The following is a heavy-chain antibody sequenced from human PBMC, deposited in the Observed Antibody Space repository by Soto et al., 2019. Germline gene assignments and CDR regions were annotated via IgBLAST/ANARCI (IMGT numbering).Heavy chain of an antibody. D-gene: IGHD3-10*01. Sequence: PSETLSLTCAVYGGSFSGYYRSWIRQPPGKGLEWIGEINHSGSTNYNPSLKSRVTISVDTSKNQFSLKPSSVTAADTAVYYCARGKRITMVRGVTSYGMDVWGQGTTVTVSS. CDR3: ARGKRITMVRGVTSYGMDV. V-gene: IGHV4-34*01. J-gene: IGHJ6*02. CDR1: GGSFSGYY. CDR2: INHSGST.